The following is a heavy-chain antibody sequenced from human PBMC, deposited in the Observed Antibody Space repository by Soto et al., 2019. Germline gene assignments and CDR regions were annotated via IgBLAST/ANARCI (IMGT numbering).Heavy chain of an antibody. V-gene: IGHV3-23*01. CDR2: ISGSGGST. Sequence: PGGSLRLSCAASGFTFSSYAMSWVRQAPGKGLEWVSAISGSGGSTYYADSVKGRFTISRDNSKNTLYLQMNSLRTEDTAVYYCAKLPYGGNLALDYWGQGTLVTVSS. CDR1: GFTFSSYA. CDR3: AKLPYGGNLALDY. J-gene: IGHJ4*02. D-gene: IGHD4-17*01.